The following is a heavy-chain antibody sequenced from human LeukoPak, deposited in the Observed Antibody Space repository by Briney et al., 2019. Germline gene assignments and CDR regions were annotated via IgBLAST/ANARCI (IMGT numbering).Heavy chain of an antibody. V-gene: IGHV1-58*02. CDR3: SADLGYYYDSSGYFFQH. Sequence: SVKVSCKASGFTFTSFAMQWVRQARGQRLEWIGWIVVGSGKTNYAQKFQERVTITKDMSTSTAYMELSSLRSEDTAVYYCSADLGYYYDSSGYFFQHWGQGTLVTVSS. CDR2: IVVGSGKT. J-gene: IGHJ1*01. CDR1: GFTFTSFA. D-gene: IGHD3-22*01.